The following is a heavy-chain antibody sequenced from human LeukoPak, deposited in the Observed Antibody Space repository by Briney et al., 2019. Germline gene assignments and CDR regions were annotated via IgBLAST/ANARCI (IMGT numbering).Heavy chain of an antibody. V-gene: IGHV3-30-3*01. CDR2: ISYDGSNK. D-gene: IGHD6-13*01. CDR1: GFTFSSYA. Sequence: PGGSLRPSCAASGFTFSSYAMHWVRQAPGKGLEWVAVISYDGSNKYYADSVKGRFTISRDNSKNTLYLQMNSLRAEDTAVYYCARPLTYSSSWFVDYWGQGTLVTVSS. CDR3: ARPLTYSSSWFVDY. J-gene: IGHJ4*02.